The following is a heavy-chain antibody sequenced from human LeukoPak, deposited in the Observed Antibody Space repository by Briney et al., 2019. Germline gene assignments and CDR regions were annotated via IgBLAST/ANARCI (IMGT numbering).Heavy chain of an antibody. D-gene: IGHD2-2*01. Sequence: GGSLRLSCAASGFTFSSYAMSWVRQAPGKGPEWVSGISGSGGSTSYADSVKGRFTISRDNSKNTLYLQVYSLRAEDTAVYYCAKGADIVVVPAGKAGGIFDYWGQGTLVTVSS. CDR1: GFTFSSYA. CDR2: ISGSGGST. J-gene: IGHJ4*02. V-gene: IGHV3-23*01. CDR3: AKGADIVVVPAGKAGGIFDY.